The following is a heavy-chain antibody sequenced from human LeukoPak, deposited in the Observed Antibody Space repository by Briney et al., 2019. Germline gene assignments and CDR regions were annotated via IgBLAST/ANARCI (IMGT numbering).Heavy chain of an antibody. D-gene: IGHD3-16*01. CDR2: FDPEDGET. J-gene: IGHJ4*02. Sequence: ASVKVSCKVSGYTLTELSMHWVRQAPGKGLEWMGGFDPEDGETIYAQKFQGRVTMTEDTSTDTAYMELSSLRSEDTAVYYCATDLALFTFGGVIGFDYWGQGTLVTVSS. CDR3: ATDLALFTFGGVIGFDY. V-gene: IGHV1-24*01. CDR1: GYTLTELS.